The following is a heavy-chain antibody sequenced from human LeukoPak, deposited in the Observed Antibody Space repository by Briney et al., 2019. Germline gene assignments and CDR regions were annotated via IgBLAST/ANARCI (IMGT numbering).Heavy chain of an antibody. J-gene: IGHJ4*02. CDR1: GGSISSYY. CDR3: ARRGYDFWSGYWGPLDY. CDR2: IYYSGST. V-gene: IGHV4-59*12. D-gene: IGHD3-3*01. Sequence: SETLSLTCTVSGGSISSYYWSWIRQPPGKGLEWIGYIYYSGSTNYNPSLKSRVTISVDTSKNQFSLKLSSVTAADTAVYYCARRGYDFWSGYWGPLDYWGQGTLVAVSS.